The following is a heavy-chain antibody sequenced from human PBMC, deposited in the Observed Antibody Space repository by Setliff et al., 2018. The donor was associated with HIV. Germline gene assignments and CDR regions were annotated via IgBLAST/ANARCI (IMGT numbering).Heavy chain of an antibody. D-gene: IGHD5-18*01. J-gene: IGHJ4*02. CDR1: GGSISSTY. CDR2: IYYIGGT. V-gene: IGHV4-59*01. Sequence: SETLSLTCTVSGGSISSTYWSWIRQPPGKGLELIGYIYYIGGTNYNPSLKSRVTISLDTSKNQFSLKLSSVIAADTAVYYCARAPSLDTATVSRWGYYFDYWGQGTLVTVSS. CDR3: ARAPSLDTATVSRWGYYFDY.